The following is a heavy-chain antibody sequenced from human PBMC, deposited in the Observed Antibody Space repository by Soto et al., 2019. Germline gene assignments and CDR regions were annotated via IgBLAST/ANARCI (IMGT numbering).Heavy chain of an antibody. V-gene: IGHV3-73*02. CDR2: IRGDDDNYAT. D-gene: IGHD7-27*01. Sequence: EERLVESGGSLVQPGASLELSCVASGFTFSESTIYWVRQASGKGLEWVGHIRGDDDNYATSYVESVKGRFTISRDDATSTASLQMSSLKTEDTAVYYCARQLSLGTFFYFAMDVWGQGAAVTVSS. J-gene: IGHJ6*02. CDR3: ARQLSLGTFFYFAMDV. CDR1: GFTFSEST.